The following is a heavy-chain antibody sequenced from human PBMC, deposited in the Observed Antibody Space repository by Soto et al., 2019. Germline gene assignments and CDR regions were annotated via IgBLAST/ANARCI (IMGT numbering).Heavy chain of an antibody. V-gene: IGHV3-30*18. CDR2: ISYDGSNK. Sequence: GGTLRLSCAASGFTFSSYGMHWVRQAPGKGLEWVAVISYDGSNKYYADSVKGRFTISRDNSKNTLYLQMNSLRAEDTAVYYCAKGCRDYHYRIAVCSQRSTVTVFS. CDR1: GFTFSSYG. J-gene: IGHJ6*02. CDR3: AKGCRDYHYRIAV.